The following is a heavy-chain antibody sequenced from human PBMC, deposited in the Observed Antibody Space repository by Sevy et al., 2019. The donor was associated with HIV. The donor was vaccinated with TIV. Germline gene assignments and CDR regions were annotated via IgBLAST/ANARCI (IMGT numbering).Heavy chain of an antibody. CDR1: GFTFSSYG. CDR2: ISYDGSNK. CDR3: AKDYLTAMVRGVTPALYYYYGMDV. V-gene: IGHV3-30*18. D-gene: IGHD3-10*01. Sequence: GGSLRLSCAASGFTFSSYGMHWVRQAPGKGLEWVAVISYDGSNKYYADSVKGRFTISRDNSKNTLYLQMNSLGAEDTAVYYCAKDYLTAMVRGVTPALYYYYGMDVWGQGTTVTVSS. J-gene: IGHJ6*02.